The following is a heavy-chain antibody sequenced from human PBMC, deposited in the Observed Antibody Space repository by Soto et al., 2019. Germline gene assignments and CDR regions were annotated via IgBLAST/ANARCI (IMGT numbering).Heavy chain of an antibody. CDR3: ARGPWTAEITYYALNF. Sequence: ETLSLTCPFSGGSVRSGGLSWNWIRQPPGKGLEGLGFIIHAGSANYNLSLKSRVTVLFDTSMNHILLKVPSINAADTAIYYRARGPWTAEITYYALNFWGTGT. V-gene: IGHV4-61*03. CDR2: IIHAGSA. J-gene: IGHJ3*01. CDR1: GGSVRSGGLS. D-gene: IGHD2-21*02.